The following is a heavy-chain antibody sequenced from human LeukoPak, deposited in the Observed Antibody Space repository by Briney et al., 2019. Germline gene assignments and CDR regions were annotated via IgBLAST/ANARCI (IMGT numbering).Heavy chain of an antibody. D-gene: IGHD3-16*02. CDR1: GFTFSSYS. Sequence: GGSLRLSCAASGFTFSSYSMNWVRQAPGKGLEWVSSIRSSSSDIYYADSVKCRFTISRDNAKNSLYLQMNSLRAEDTAVSYCARDWTGGILDVWGSYRQREESYFDYWGPGTLVTVSS. CDR2: IRSSSSDI. V-gene: IGHV3-21*01. J-gene: IGHJ4*02. CDR3: ARDWTGGILDVWGSYRQREESYFDY.